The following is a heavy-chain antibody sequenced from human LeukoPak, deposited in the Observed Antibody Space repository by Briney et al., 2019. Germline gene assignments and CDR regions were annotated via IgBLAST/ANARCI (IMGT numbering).Heavy chain of an antibody. D-gene: IGHD6-6*01. V-gene: IGHV3-49*04. J-gene: IGHJ4*02. CDR2: IRSKAYGGTT. CDR3: TRSTGPWQLVPSVGY. CDR1: GFTFGDHA. Sequence: PGGSLRLSCTASGFTFGDHAMSWVRQAPGKGLEWVGFIRSKAYGGTTEYAASVKGRFTISRDDSKSIAYLQMNSLKTEDTAVYYCTRSTGPWQLVPSVGYWGQGTLVTVSS.